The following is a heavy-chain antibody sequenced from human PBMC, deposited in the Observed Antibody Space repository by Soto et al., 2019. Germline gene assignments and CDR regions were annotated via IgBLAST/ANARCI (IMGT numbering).Heavy chain of an antibody. CDR3: AKVGFPYSYGYLFHY. D-gene: IGHD5-18*01. V-gene: IGHV3-23*01. CDR1: GFTFSTYA. Sequence: EVQLLESGGGLVQPGGSLRLSCAASGFTFSTYAMTWVRQAPGKGLEWVSTISTSGGSTHYADSVKGRFTISRDNSKNTLYLQMNSLRVEDTAVYYCAKVGFPYSYGYLFHYWGQGTLVTVSS. J-gene: IGHJ4*02. CDR2: ISTSGGST.